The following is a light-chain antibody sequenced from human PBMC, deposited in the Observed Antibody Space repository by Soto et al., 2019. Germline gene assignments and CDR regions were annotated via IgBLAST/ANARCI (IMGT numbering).Light chain of an antibody. J-gene: IGLJ1*01. CDR2: DVS. Sequence: QSALTQPRSVSGSPGQSVTISCTGTSSDVGGYNYVSWYQQHPGKAPKLMIYDVSKRPSGVPDRFSGSKSGNTASLTISGLQAEDEADYYCCSYAGSYTFVFGHGTKV. V-gene: IGLV2-11*01. CDR1: SSDVGGYNY. CDR3: CSYAGSYTFV.